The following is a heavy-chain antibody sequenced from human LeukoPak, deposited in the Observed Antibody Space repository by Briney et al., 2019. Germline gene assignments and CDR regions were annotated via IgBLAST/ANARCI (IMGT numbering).Heavy chain of an antibody. CDR3: AGLLDNDSSGDPDTFDM. J-gene: IGHJ3*02. V-gene: IGHV4-59*11. Sequence: SETLSLTCSVSGGSMSGHYWSWIRQPPGKGLEWIGYVYYSGKTQYNPSLQRRVTISVDTSKNLFSLKVTSATAADTAVYYCAGLLDNDSSGDPDTFDMWGQGTVGTVSS. CDR1: GGSMSGHY. CDR2: VYYSGKT. D-gene: IGHD3-22*01.